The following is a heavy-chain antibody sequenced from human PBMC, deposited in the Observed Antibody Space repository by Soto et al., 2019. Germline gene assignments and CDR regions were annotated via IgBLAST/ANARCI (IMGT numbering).Heavy chain of an antibody. CDR1: GYTFIDHA. Sequence: QVHLVQSGAEVKKPGASVRVSCKASGYTFIDHAIHWVRQAPGQRFEWMGWINAGNGDAQYSQKFRDRVTISRDTSASTAYMELNSLRSEDTAIYYCAREQQRVEVNYWDYWGQGTLVTVSS. CDR2: INAGNGDA. V-gene: IGHV1-3*01. D-gene: IGHD6-13*01. J-gene: IGHJ4*02. CDR3: AREQQRVEVNYWDY.